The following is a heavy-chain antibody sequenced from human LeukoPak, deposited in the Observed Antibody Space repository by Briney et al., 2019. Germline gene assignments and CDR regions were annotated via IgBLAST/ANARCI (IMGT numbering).Heavy chain of an antibody. CDR1: GGTFSSYA. CDR3: ARVSSHLFGVVINHRDAFDI. CDR2: IIPIFGTA. V-gene: IGHV1-69*05. Sequence: SVKVSCKASGGTFSSYAISWVRQAPGQGLEWMGGIIPIFGTANYAQKFQGRVTITTDESTSTAYMELSSLRSEDTAVYYCARVSSHLFGVVINHRDAFDIWGQGTMVTVSS. J-gene: IGHJ3*02. D-gene: IGHD3-3*01.